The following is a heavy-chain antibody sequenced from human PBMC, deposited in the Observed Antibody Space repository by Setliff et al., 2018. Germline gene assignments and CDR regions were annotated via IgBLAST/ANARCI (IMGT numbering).Heavy chain of an antibody. J-gene: IGHJ4*02. CDR1: GGMSGTYS. V-gene: IGHV1-69*13. CDR3: ASDGAYCSGGSCYSFYY. CDR2: IIPIFGTT. Sequence: SVKVSCKASGGMSGTYSISWVRQAPGQGLEWMGAIIPIFGTTNYAQKFQDRVTITAGVSTSTAYMELSSLRSDDTAVYYCASDGAYCSGGSCYSFYYCRQGTPVTVSS. D-gene: IGHD2-15*01.